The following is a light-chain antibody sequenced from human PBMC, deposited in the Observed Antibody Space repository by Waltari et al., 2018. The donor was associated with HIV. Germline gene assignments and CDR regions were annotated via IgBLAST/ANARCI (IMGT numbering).Light chain of an antibody. J-gene: IGLJ2*01. CDR2: EVT. V-gene: IGLV2-23*02. CDR1: SSDVGAYNL. Sequence: QSALTQPASVSGSPGQSITLSCTGTSSDVGAYNLVSWYQQHAAKAPKLMIFEVTQRPSVVSDRFSGSRSGNTASLTISGLQADDEGDYYCCSYTGTGVVFGGGTKLTVL. CDR3: CSYTGTGVV.